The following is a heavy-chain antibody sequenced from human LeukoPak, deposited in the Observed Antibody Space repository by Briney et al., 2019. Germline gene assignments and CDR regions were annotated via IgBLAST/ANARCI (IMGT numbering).Heavy chain of an antibody. CDR2: INPNSGGT. CDR1: GYTFTGYY. Sequence: ASVKVSCKASGYTFTGYYMHWVRQAPGQGLEWMGWINPNSGGTNYAQKFQGRVTMTRDTSISTAYMELSRLRSDDTAVYYCARDIGGYSYGFGLDYWGQGTLVTVSS. V-gene: IGHV1-2*02. J-gene: IGHJ4*02. CDR3: ARDIGGYSYGFGLDY. D-gene: IGHD5-18*01.